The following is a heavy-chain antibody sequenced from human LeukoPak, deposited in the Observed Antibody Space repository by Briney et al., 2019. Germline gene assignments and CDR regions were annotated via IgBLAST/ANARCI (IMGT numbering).Heavy chain of an antibody. V-gene: IGHV3-48*02. D-gene: IGHD1-26*01. J-gene: IGHJ4*02. CDR2: ISSGSGTI. CDR1: GFIFSNYH. Sequence: GGSLRLSCAASGFIFSNYHMNWVRQAPEKGLEWVSYISSGSGTISYADSVKGRFTISRDNSKNTLYLQMNSLTDEDTAVYYCAKKWGVGTTTLDYFDYWGQGTLVTVSS. CDR3: AKKWGVGTTTLDYFDY.